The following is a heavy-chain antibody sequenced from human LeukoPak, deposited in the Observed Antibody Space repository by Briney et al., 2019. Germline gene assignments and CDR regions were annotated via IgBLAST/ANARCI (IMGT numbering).Heavy chain of an antibody. CDR2: FSHTGIT. V-gene: IGHV4-34*01. D-gene: IGHD3-10*01. Sequence: SETLSLTCAVYGGSSSGYYWTWIRQTPGKGLEWIGEFSHTGITNYNPSLKSRVTISVDTSKKQFSLQLNSVTAADTTVYYCASLLGPLVWFRESQNPRDMDIWGQGNTVTVSS. CDR3: ASLLGPLVWFRESQNPRDMDI. J-gene: IGHJ6*02. CDR1: GGSSSGYY.